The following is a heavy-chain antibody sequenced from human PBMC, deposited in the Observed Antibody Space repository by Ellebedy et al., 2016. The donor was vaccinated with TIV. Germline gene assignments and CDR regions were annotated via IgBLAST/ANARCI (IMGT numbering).Heavy chain of an antibody. CDR3: ARELGGSGGSDFDY. D-gene: IGHD2-15*01. J-gene: IGHJ4*02. Sequence: PGGSLRLSCAASEFTFSAYHMHWVRQAPGKGLEWVAVIWYDGTAKFYAESVKGRFTISRDNSLNTLYLEMNSLRADDTALYYCARELGGSGGSDFDYWGQGTLVTVSS. CDR1: EFTFSAYH. V-gene: IGHV3-33*01. CDR2: IWYDGTAK.